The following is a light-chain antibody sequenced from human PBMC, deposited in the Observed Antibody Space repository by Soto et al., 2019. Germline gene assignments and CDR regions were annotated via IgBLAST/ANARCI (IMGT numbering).Light chain of an antibody. CDR2: EVN. CDR3: NSYAGSSTVI. Sequence: QSALTQPPSASGSPGQSVTLSCTGTSSDVGGFKFVSWYQHHPRKAPRLLIYEVNKRPSGVPDRFSGSKSGNTAALTVSGLLGEDEAYYYGNSYAGSSTVISGGGTKLTVL. V-gene: IGLV2-8*01. CDR1: SSDVGGFKF. J-gene: IGLJ2*01.